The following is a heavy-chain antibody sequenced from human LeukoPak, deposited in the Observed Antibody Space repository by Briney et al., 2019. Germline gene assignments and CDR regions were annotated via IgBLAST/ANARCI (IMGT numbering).Heavy chain of an antibody. CDR1: GYTFTSYG. CDR2: ISAYNGNT. D-gene: IGHD6-19*01. CDR3: ARDHLIYSSGGFDP. Sequence: VASVKVSCKASGYTFTSYGISWVRQAPGQGLEWMGWISAYNGNTNYAQKLQGRVTMTTDTSTSTAYMELRSLRSDDTAVYYCARDHLIYSSGGFDPWGQGTLVTVSS. V-gene: IGHV1-18*01. J-gene: IGHJ5*02.